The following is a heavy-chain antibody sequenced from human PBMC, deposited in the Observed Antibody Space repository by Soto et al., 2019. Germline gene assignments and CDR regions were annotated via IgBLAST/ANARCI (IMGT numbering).Heavy chain of an antibody. J-gene: IGHJ6*02. Sequence: QVRLVQSGAEVKKPGSSVKVSCKASGGTFSSYAISWVRQAPGQGLEWMGGIIPIFGTANYAQKFQGRVTITADESTSTAYMELSSLRSEDTAVYYCARANYDFWSGAHLPTYYYYGMDVWGQGTTVTVSS. D-gene: IGHD3-3*01. CDR2: IIPIFGTA. CDR1: GGTFSSYA. CDR3: ARANYDFWSGAHLPTYYYYGMDV. V-gene: IGHV1-69*12.